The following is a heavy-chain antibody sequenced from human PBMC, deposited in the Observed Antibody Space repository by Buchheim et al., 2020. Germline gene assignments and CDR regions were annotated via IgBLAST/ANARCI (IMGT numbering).Heavy chain of an antibody. Sequence: QVQLVESGGGVVQPGRSLRLSCAASGFTFSSYAMHWVRQAPGKGLEWVAVISYDGSNKYYADSVKGRFTISRDNSKNTPYLQMNSLRAEDTAVYYCARGVVVAATPGGYWGQGTL. CDR1: GFTFSSYA. V-gene: IGHV3-30-3*01. CDR3: ARGVVVAATPGGY. CDR2: ISYDGSNK. D-gene: IGHD2-15*01. J-gene: IGHJ4*02.